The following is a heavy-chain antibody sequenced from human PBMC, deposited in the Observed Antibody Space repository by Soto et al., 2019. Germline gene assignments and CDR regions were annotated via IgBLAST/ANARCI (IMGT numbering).Heavy chain of an antibody. J-gene: IGHJ6*02. CDR2: INHSGST. CDR1: GGSFSGYY. D-gene: IGHD2-15*01. CDR3: ARGLAASYYYYVMDV. Sequence: PSETLSLTCAVYGGSFSGYYWSWIRQPPGKGLEWIGEINHSGSTNYNPSLKSRVTISVDTSKNQFSLKLSSVTAADTAVYYCARGLAASYYYYVMDVCGQGTSVTVSS. V-gene: IGHV4-34*01.